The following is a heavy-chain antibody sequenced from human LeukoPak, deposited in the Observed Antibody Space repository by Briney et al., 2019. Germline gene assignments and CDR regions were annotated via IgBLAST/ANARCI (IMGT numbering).Heavy chain of an antibody. CDR2: ISSSSSPI. V-gene: IGHV3-48*01. CDR1: GFTFSSHS. CDR3: AKEYLIWFGDFDAFDI. Sequence: GGSLRLPCAASGFTFSSHSMNWVRQAPGKGLEWVSYISSSSSPIYYTDSVKGRFTISRDNSKNTLYLQMNSLRAEDTAVYYCAKEYLIWFGDFDAFDIWGQGTMVTVSS. J-gene: IGHJ3*02. D-gene: IGHD3-10*01.